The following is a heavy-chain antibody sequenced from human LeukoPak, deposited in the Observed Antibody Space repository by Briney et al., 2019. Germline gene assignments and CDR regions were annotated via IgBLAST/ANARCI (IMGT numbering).Heavy chain of an antibody. CDR3: ARRGNSSPHFD. V-gene: IGHV1-8*01. D-gene: IGHD6-13*01. J-gene: IGHJ4*02. CDR2: MNPNGGNT. Sequence: ASVKVSCKASGYTFTSYDINWVRQATGQGLEWMGWMNPNGGNTGYAQKFQGRVTMTRNTSISTAYMELTSLRSEDTAVYYCARRGNSSPHFDWGQGTLATVSS. CDR1: GYTFTSYD.